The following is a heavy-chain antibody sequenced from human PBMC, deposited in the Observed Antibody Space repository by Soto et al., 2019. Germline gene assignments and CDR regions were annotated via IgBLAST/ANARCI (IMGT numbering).Heavy chain of an antibody. J-gene: IGHJ4*02. D-gene: IGHD2-15*01. CDR1: GYTFTSNG. CDR3: ARVQNMYCSGGSCSIYYFDY. V-gene: IGHV1-18*01. Sequence: ASLKVSCKASGYTFTSNGVAWVRQAPGQGLEWMGWISTYNGNTNYAQELQGRVTMTTDTSTSTAYMDLRSLRSDDTAVYYCARVQNMYCSGGSCSIYYFDYWGQGTLVTVSS. CDR2: ISTYNGNT.